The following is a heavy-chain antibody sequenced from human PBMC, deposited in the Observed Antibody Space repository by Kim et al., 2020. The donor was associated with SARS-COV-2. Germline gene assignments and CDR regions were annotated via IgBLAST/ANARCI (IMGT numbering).Heavy chain of an antibody. CDR3: ARGDYDYIWGSYREKNYYSYGMDV. V-gene: IGHV3-11*01. J-gene: IGHJ6*02. CDR2: ISSSGSTI. Sequence: GGSLRLSCAASGFTFSDYYMSWIRQAPGKGLEWVSYISSSGSTIYYADSVKGRFTISRDNAKNSLYLQMNSLRAEDTAVYYCARGDYDYIWGSYREKNYYSYGMDVWGLGTTVTVSS. CDR1: GFTFSDYY. D-gene: IGHD3-16*02.